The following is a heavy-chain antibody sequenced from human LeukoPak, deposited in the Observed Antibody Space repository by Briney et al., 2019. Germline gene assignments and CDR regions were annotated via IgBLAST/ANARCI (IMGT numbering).Heavy chain of an antibody. Sequence: GGSLRLSCAASGFTFRNAWMSWVRQAPGKGLEWVGRIKSKTDGETTQYAAPVKGRFTISRDDSRNTLYLQMDSLTTGDTAVYYCSTVLNGDTDYWGRGALVTVSS. J-gene: IGHJ4*02. CDR3: STVLNGDTDY. CDR2: IKSKTDGETT. V-gene: IGHV3-15*01. CDR1: GFTFRNAW. D-gene: IGHD5-24*01.